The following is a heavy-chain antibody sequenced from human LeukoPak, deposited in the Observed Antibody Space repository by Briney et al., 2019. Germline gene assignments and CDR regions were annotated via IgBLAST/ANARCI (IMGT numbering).Heavy chain of an antibody. J-gene: IGHJ3*02. Sequence: PGRSLRLSCAASGFTFTNYAMIWVRQAPGKGLEWVSAISGSGGSTYYADSVKGRFTISRDNSKNTLFLQVNSLRAEDTAVYYCGKDPNGDYVGAFDMWGQGTMVTVSP. V-gene: IGHV3-23*01. D-gene: IGHD4-17*01. CDR1: GFTFTNYA. CDR3: GKDPNGDYVGAFDM. CDR2: ISGSGGST.